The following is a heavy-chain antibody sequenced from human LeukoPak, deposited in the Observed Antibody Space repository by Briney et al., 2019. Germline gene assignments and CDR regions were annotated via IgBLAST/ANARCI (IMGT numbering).Heavy chain of an antibody. J-gene: IGHJ4*02. Sequence: GGSLRLSCAASEFTFSSYAMSWVRQAPGKGLEWVSAISGSGGSTYYADSVKGRFTISRDNSKNTLYLQMNSLRAEDTAVYYCAKDYDFWSGYSKGFDYWGQGTLVTVSS. D-gene: IGHD3-3*01. V-gene: IGHV3-23*01. CDR2: ISGSGGST. CDR1: EFTFSSYA. CDR3: AKDYDFWSGYSKGFDY.